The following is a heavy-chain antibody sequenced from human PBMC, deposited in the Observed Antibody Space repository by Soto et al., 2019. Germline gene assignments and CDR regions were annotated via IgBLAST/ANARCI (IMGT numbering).Heavy chain of an antibody. D-gene: IGHD2-15*01. Sequence: ASVKVSCKASGYTFTSYGISWVRQAPGQGLEWMGWISAYNGNTNYAQKLQGRVTMTTDTSTSTAYMELRSLRSDDTAVYYCARDLKKRHSRLPGLDVWGQGTTVTVSS. V-gene: IGHV1-18*01. CDR3: ARDLKKRHSRLPGLDV. J-gene: IGHJ6*02. CDR1: GYTFTSYG. CDR2: ISAYNGNT.